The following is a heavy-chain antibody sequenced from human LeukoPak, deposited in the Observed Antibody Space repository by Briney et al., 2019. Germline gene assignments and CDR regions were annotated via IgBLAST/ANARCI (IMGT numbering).Heavy chain of an antibody. CDR3: ARDSVGLLTGLDY. V-gene: IGHV3-21*01. D-gene: IGHD3-9*01. J-gene: IGHJ4*02. CDR2: ISSSSTYI. Sequence: GGSLRLSCAASGFTFSRYSMNWVRQAPGKGLEWVSSISSSSTYIYYADSVKGRFTISRDNAKNSLYLQMNSLRAEDAAVHYCARDSVGLLTGLDYWGQGTLVTVSS. CDR1: GFTFSRYS.